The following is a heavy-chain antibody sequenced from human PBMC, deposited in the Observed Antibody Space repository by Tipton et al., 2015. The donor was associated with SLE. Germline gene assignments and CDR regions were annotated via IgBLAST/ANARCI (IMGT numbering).Heavy chain of an antibody. J-gene: IGHJ6*03. CDR3: ARGGFIVYYYYYMDV. CDR2: VYYSGRT. D-gene: IGHD3-16*02. V-gene: IGHV4-39*07. CDR1: GDSISANTHF. Sequence: TLSLTCTVSGDSISANTHFWGWVRQPPGKGLEWIATVYYSGRTYYNPSLRSRVTISADMSTNQFFLKVNSVTAADTAVYYCARGGFIVYYYYYMDVWGKGTSVTVSS.